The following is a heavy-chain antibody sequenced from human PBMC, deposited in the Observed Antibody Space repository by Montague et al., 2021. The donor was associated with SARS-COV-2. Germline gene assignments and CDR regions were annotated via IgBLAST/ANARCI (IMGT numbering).Heavy chain of an antibody. V-gene: IGHV4-59*01. CDR1: GGSISSYY. CDR2: IYYSGST. J-gene: IGHJ4*02. D-gene: IGHD6-6*01. Sequence: SETLSLTCTVSGGSISSYYWSWIRQPPGKGLEWIGYIYYSGSTNYSPSLKSRVTISVDTSKNQFSLKLSSVTAADTAVYYCARGREYGSSAGFDYWGQGTLVTGSS. CDR3: ARGREYGSSAGFDY.